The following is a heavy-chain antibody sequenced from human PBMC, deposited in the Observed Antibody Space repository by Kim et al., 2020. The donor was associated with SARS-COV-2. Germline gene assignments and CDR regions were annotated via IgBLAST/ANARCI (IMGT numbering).Heavy chain of an antibody. J-gene: IGHJ3*02. Sequence: GGSLRLSCATSGFTFSRFAINWFRQSPAKVREWVSAIGGSGGTTYYAESVKDRFTISRDNSKNTVFLQISSLRVEDTAVYYCAKAVSGGYVGTDAFRIWG. CDR3: AKAVSGGYVGTDAFRI. V-gene: IGHV3-23*01. CDR2: IGGSGGTT. CDR1: GFTFSRFA. D-gene: IGHD1-26*01.